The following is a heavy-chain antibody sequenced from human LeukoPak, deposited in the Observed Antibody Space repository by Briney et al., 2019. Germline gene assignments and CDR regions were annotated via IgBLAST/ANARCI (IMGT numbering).Heavy chain of an antibody. J-gene: IGHJ4*02. CDR3: AKDSHLWTERRVDY. Sequence: PGGSLRLSCAASEFTLSTGFTYSNYWMSWVRQAPGKGLQWVANIKQDGSDKYYVDSVKGRFIISRDNSKNTLYLQMNSLRAEDTAVYYCAKDSHLWTERRVDYWGQGTLVTVSS. CDR2: IKQDGSDK. CDR1: EFTLSTGFTYSNYW. V-gene: IGHV3-7*01. D-gene: IGHD3/OR15-3a*01.